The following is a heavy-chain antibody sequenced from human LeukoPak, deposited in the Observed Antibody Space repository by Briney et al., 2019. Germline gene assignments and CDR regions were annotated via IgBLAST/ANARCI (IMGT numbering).Heavy chain of an antibody. Sequence: PSETLSLTCTVSGGSISSHYWSWIRQPPGKGLEWIGYIYFSGYTNYNPSLKSRVTISVDTSKNQFSLKLSSVTAADTAVYYCARERLANYYYYYMDVWGKGTTVTVSS. V-gene: IGHV4-59*11. D-gene: IGHD3-9*01. CDR2: IYFSGYT. CDR1: GGSISSHY. J-gene: IGHJ6*03. CDR3: ARERLANYYYYYMDV.